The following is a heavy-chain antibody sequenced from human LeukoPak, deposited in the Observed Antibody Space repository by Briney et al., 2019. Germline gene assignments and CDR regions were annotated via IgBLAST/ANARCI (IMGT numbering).Heavy chain of an antibody. CDR3: ARGLGSRYVRRGYFQH. CDR2: INHSGST. D-gene: IGHD6-13*01. Sequence: SETLSLTCAVYGVSFSGYYWSWIRQPPGKGLEWIGEINHSGSTNYNPSLKSRVTISVDTSKNQFSLKLSSVTAADTAVYYCARGLGSRYVRRGYFQHWGQGTLVTVSS. V-gene: IGHV4-34*01. J-gene: IGHJ1*01. CDR1: GVSFSGYY.